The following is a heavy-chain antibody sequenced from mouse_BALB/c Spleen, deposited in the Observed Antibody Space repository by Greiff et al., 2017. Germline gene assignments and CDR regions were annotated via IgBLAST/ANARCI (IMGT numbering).Heavy chain of an antibody. CDR3: ARDGLRRGYFDY. J-gene: IGHJ2*01. CDR1: GFPFSSYG. D-gene: IGHD2-4*01. V-gene: IGHV5-6-3*01. CDR2: IISNGGST. Sequence: EVQRVESGGGLVQPGGSLKLSCAASGFPFSSYGMSWVRQTPEKRLEWVATIISNGGSTYYPDSVKGRFTIARDNAKNTLYLQMSSLKSEDTAMYYCARDGLRRGYFDYWGQGTPLTVSS.